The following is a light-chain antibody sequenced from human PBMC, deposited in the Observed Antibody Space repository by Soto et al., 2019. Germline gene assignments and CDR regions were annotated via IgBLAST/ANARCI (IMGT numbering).Light chain of an antibody. J-gene: IGKJ1*01. CDR1: QSISSW. CDR2: DAS. V-gene: IGKV1-5*01. CDR3: QQSYSTTWT. Sequence: DIQMTQSPSTLSASLGDSVTITCRASQSISSWLAWYQQKPGKAPRLLIYDASSLESGVPSRFSGSGSETDFTLTISSLQPEDFATYSCQQSYSTTWTLGQGTKVDI.